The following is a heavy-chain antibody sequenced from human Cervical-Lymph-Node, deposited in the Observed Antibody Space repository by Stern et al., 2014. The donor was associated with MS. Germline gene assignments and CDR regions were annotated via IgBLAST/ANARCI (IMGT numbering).Heavy chain of an antibody. CDR2: ISYDGSNK. J-gene: IGHJ4*02. D-gene: IGHD3-22*01. V-gene: IGHV3-30*18. Sequence: VQLVESGGGVVQPGRSLRLSCAASGFTFSSYGMHWVRQAPGKGLEWVAGISYDGSNKFYADSVKGRFTISRDNSKNTLYLQMNSLRAEDTAVYYCAKAVWGYYDICGSDYWGLGTLVTVSS. CDR1: GFTFSSYG. CDR3: AKAVWGYYDICGSDY.